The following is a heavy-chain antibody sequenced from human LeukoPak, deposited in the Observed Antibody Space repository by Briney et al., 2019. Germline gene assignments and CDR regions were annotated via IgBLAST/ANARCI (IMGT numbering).Heavy chain of an antibody. J-gene: IGHJ4*02. CDR2: SGGTT. V-gene: IGHV3-53*01. D-gene: IGHD2-2*01. Sequence: GGSLRLSCAASGFTVSSNYMTWVRQAPGKGLEWVSYSGGTTYYADSVKGRFTISRDNSENTLYLQMSSLRAEDTAVYYCARSPVVQGYCSSPSCPLIYWGQGTLVTVSS. CDR1: GFTVSSNY. CDR3: ARSPVVQGYCSSPSCPLIY.